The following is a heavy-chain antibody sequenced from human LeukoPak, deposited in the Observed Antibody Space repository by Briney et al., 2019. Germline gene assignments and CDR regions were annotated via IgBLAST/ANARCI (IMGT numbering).Heavy chain of an antibody. CDR2: ISYDVGSNT. J-gene: IGHJ4*02. V-gene: IGHV3-30-3*01. CDR3: AKVQEMNTILPPFHY. D-gene: IGHD5-24*01. CDR1: GFTFSKYP. Sequence: GGSLRLSCAASGFTFSKYPMHWVRQAPGKGLEWVAVISYDVGSNTYYADSVKGRFTISRDNSKNTLYLQVSSLRAADTAVYYCAKVQEMNTILPPFHYWGQGTLVAVSS.